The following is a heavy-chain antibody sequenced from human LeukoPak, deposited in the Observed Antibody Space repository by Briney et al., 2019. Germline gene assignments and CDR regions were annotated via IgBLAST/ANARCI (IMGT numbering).Heavy chain of an antibody. CDR2: IYYSGST. J-gene: IGHJ3*02. CDR1: GGSISSYY. Sequence: SETLSLTCTVSGGSISSYYWSWIRKPPGKGLEWIGYIYYSGSTNYNPSLKSRVTISVDTSKNQFSLKLSSVTAADTAVYYCARRIAVAGTWAFDIWGQGTMVTVSS. V-gene: IGHV4-59*08. D-gene: IGHD6-19*01. CDR3: ARRIAVAGTWAFDI.